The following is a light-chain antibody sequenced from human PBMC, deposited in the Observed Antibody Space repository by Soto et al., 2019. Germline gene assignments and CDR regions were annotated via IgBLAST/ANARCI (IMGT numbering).Light chain of an antibody. CDR2: DAS. Sequence: EIVLTQSRATLSLSPGERATLSCRASQSVSTYLAWYQQKPGQAPRLLIYDASNRAPGIPARFSGSGSGTDFTLTISSLAPEDFAVYCCQQRNNWPLTFGGGTKVEIK. V-gene: IGKV3-11*01. CDR3: QQRNNWPLT. J-gene: IGKJ4*01. CDR1: QSVSTY.